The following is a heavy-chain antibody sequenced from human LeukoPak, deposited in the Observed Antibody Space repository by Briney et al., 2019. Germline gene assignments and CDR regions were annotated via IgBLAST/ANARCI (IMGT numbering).Heavy chain of an antibody. CDR2: ISSEGGST. D-gene: IGHD1-26*01. V-gene: IGHV3-64D*06. Sequence: GRSLRLSCSASGFTFSGYAMHWVRQAPGKGLEDVSAISSEGGSTYYADSVKGRFTISRDNSKDTLYLQMSSLRAEDTAVYYCVKAYSWGQGTLVTVSS. CDR3: VKAYS. J-gene: IGHJ4*02. CDR1: GFTFSGYA.